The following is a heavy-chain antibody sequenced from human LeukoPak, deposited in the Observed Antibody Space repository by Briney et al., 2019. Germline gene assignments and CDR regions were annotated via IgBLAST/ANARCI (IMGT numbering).Heavy chain of an antibody. CDR2: ISSSSSYI. V-gene: IGHV3-21*01. D-gene: IGHD1-26*01. Sequence: GGSLRLSCAASGFTFSSYSMNWVRQAPGKGLEWVSSISSSSSYIYYADSVKGRFTISRDNAKNSLYLQMNSLRAEDTAVYYCARGISGSYYAPFDYWGQGTLVTVSS. CDR1: GFTFSSYS. J-gene: IGHJ4*02. CDR3: ARGISGSYYAPFDY.